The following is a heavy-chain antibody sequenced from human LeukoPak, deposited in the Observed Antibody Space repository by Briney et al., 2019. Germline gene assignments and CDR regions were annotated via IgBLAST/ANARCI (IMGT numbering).Heavy chain of an antibody. CDR1: GFTFSTHG. D-gene: IGHD3-22*01. Sequence: PGRSLRLSCAASGFTFSTHGMHWVRRAPGKGLEWVSVISYDGTYKYYADSVKGRFTMSRDNSKNTLYLQMNSLRAEDTAVYYIAEGTYYLDPRGYPGDYWGQGTLVTVSS. J-gene: IGHJ4*02. CDR2: ISYDGTYK. V-gene: IGHV3-30*03. CDR3: AEGTYYLDPRGYPGDY.